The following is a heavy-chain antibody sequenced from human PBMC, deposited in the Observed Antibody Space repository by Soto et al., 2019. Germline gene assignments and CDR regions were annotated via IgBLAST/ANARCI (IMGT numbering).Heavy chain of an antibody. J-gene: IGHJ4*02. V-gene: IGHV1-69*06. CDR1: GGTFSSYA. Sequence: SVKVSCKASGGTFSSYAISWVRQAPGQGLEWMGGIIPIFGTANYAQKFQGRVTITADKSTSTAYMELSSLRSEDTAVYYCARAPYYDYVWGSYRILPYYFDYWGQGTLVTVSS. D-gene: IGHD3-16*02. CDR3: ARAPYYDYVWGSYRILPYYFDY. CDR2: IIPIFGTA.